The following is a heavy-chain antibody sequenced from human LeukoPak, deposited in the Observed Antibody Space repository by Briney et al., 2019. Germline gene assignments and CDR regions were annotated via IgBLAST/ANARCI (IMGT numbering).Heavy chain of an antibody. CDR2: MNPKSGNT. J-gene: IGHJ4*02. D-gene: IGHD3-3*01. V-gene: IGHV1-8*02. CDR3: ARGPLFEFDY. Sequence: ASVKVSCKASGYTFTGYYMHWVRQAAGQGLEWMGWMNPKSGNTGYAPKFQGRVTMTRTTSINTAYLELSSLRSEDTAVYYCARGPLFEFDYWGQGTPDTVSS. CDR1: GYTFTGYY.